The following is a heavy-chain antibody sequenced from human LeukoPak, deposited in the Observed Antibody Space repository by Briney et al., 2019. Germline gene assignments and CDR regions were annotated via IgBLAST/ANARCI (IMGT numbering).Heavy chain of an antibody. CDR2: ISSSSSTI. CDR3: ARGERYYDSSGYYHGLDY. J-gene: IGHJ4*02. Sequence: PGGSLRLSCAASGFTFSSYSMNWVRQAPGKGLEWVSYISSSSSTIYYADSVKGRFTISRDNAKNSLYLQMNSLRAEDTAVYCCARGERYYDSSGYYHGLDYWGQGTLVTVSS. V-gene: IGHV3-48*01. D-gene: IGHD3-22*01. CDR1: GFTFSSYS.